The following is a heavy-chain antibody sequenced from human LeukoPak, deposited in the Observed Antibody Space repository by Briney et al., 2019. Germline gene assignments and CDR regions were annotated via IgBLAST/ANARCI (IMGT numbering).Heavy chain of an antibody. CDR3: ARGGWSLDP. CDR1: SGALSNNY. J-gene: IGHJ5*02. D-gene: IGHD2-15*01. V-gene: IGHV4-59*01. Sequence: SETLSLTCTVSSGALSNNYWSWIRQAPGKGLEWIGYIYYSGSTNYKPSLKSRVTMSVDTSKNQIPLKLSSVTAADTAMYYCARGGWSLDPWGQGTLVTVSS. CDR2: IYYSGST.